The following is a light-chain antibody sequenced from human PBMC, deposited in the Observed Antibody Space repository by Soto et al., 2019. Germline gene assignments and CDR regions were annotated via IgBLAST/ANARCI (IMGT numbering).Light chain of an antibody. Sequence: EIVLTQSPGTLSLSPGERATLSCRASQSVSSSYLAWYQQKPGQAPRLLIYGASSRASGIPDRFSGSGSGTDFTLNISRLEPEDFAVYYCQQYDRSPSWTFGQGTKVEIK. CDR2: GAS. CDR1: QSVSSSY. V-gene: IGKV3-20*01. J-gene: IGKJ1*01. CDR3: QQYDRSPSWT.